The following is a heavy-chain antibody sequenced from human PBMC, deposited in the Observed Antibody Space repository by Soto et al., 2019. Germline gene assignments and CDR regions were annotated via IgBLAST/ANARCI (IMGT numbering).Heavy chain of an antibody. CDR3: ARGLSYCSGGSCISSSAFDI. J-gene: IGHJ3*02. D-gene: IGHD2-15*01. CDR2: MNPNSGNT. CDR1: GYTFTSYD. Sequence: ASVKVSCKASGYTFTSYDINWVRQATGQGLEWMGWMNPNSGNTGYAQRFQGRVTMTRNTSISTAYMELSSLRSEDTAVYYCARGLSYCSGGSCISSSAFDIWGQGTMVTVSS. V-gene: IGHV1-8*01.